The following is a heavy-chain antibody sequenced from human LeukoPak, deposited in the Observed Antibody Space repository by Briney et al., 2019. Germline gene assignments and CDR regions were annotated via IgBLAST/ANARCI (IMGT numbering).Heavy chain of an antibody. CDR3: TRENRPFCPFAY. D-gene: IGHD2/OR15-2a*01. J-gene: IGHJ4*02. CDR2: ISHSGTT. V-gene: IGHV4-4*02. CDR1: GGSIDITNY. Sequence: SETLSLTCGVSGGSIDITNYWSWVRQAPGKALEWIGEISHSGTTNYNPSLRSRVTMLLDRANNQFSLSLTSVTAADSAVYYCTRENRPFCPFAYWGQGVLVTVSS.